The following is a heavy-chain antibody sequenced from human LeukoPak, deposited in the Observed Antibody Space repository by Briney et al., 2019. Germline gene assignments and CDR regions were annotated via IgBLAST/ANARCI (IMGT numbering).Heavy chain of an antibody. CDR1: GGSISSSSYY. CDR2: IYYSGST. CDR3: ARMGPSGSYYYYYGMDV. Sequence: PSETLSLTCTVSGGSISSSSYYWGWIRQPPGKGLEWIGYIYYSGSTYYNPSLKSRVTISVDTSKNQFSLKLSSVTAADTAVYYCARMGPSGSYYYYYGMDVWGQGTTVTVSS. V-gene: IGHV4-31*03. J-gene: IGHJ6*02. D-gene: IGHD3-10*01.